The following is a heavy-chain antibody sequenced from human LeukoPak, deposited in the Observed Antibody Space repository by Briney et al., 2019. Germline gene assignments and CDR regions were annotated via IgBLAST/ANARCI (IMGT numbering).Heavy chain of an antibody. V-gene: IGHV1-2*02. D-gene: IGHD2-8*01. J-gene: IGHJ4*02. CDR2: IHPNTGGT. Sequence: ASVKVSCKTSGYTFTDYSVHWVRQAPGQGLEWMGCIHPNTGGTNYAQKFQGRVIMTSDRSISTVYMELSSLRSDDTAVYYCARDFQNTKWYDGPGYYFDFWAQGTLVTVSS. CDR1: GYTFTDYS. CDR3: ARDFQNTKWYDGPGYYFDF.